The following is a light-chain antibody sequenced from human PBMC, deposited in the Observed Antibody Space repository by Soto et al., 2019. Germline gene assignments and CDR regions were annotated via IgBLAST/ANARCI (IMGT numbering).Light chain of an antibody. V-gene: IGKV3-20*01. Sequence: EIVLTQSPGTLSLSPGERATLSCRASQSVSSSYLAWYQQKPGQAPRLLIYGASSRATGIPDRFSGSGSGTDFTLTISRLEPEDFVVYYCQQYGSSPVAFGQGTKLEIK. CDR3: QQYGSSPVA. CDR1: QSVSSSY. CDR2: GAS. J-gene: IGKJ2*01.